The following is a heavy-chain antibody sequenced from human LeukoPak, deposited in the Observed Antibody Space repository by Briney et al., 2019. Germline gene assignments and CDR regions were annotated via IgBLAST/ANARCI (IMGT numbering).Heavy chain of an antibody. Sequence: GGTLRLSCAASGFTFSSYGMSWVRQAPGKGLEWVSAISGSGGSTYYADSVKGRFTISRDNSKNTLYLQMNSLRAEDTAVYHCAKGDTAMVTGYYYMDVWGKGTTVTISS. CDR1: GFTFSSYG. CDR2: ISGSGGST. V-gene: IGHV3-23*01. D-gene: IGHD5-18*01. J-gene: IGHJ6*03. CDR3: AKGDTAMVTGYYYMDV.